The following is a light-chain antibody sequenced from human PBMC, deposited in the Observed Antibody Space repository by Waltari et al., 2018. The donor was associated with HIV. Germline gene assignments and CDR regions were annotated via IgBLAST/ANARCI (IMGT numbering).Light chain of an antibody. CDR3: QSADSSGTPVV. V-gene: IGLV3-25*03. Sequence: SYELTQPPSVSVSPGQTARITCSGDALPQQYAYWYQQKPGQAPVLVIYKDSERPSGIPERFSGSSSGTTVTLTISGVQAEDEADYYCQSADSSGTPVVFGGGTKLTVL. J-gene: IGLJ2*01. CDR2: KDS. CDR1: ALPQQY.